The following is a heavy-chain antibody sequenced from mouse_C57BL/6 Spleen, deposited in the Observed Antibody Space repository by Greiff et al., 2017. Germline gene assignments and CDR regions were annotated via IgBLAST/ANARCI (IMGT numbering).Heavy chain of an antibody. J-gene: IGHJ3*01. V-gene: IGHV1-15*01. D-gene: IGHD3-3*01. CDR2: IDPETGGT. Sequence: VKLQESGAELVRPGASVTLSCKASGYTFTDYEMHWVKQTPVHGLEWIGAIDPETGGTAYNQKFKGKAILTADKSSSTAYMELRSLTSEDSAVYYCTMEGLFAYWGQGTLVTVSA. CDR1: GYTFTDYE. CDR3: TMEGLFAY.